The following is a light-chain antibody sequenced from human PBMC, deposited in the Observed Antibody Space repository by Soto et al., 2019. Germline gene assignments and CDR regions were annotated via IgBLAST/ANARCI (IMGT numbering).Light chain of an antibody. CDR3: PQFNSYLSLT. Sequence: AIQLTQSPSSLSASVGDRVTITCRASQGISSALAWYQQKPGKAPKLLIYDASSLESGVLSRFSGSGSGTEFTLTISSLQPEDFATYYCPQFNSYLSLTFGGGTKVEIK. CDR2: DAS. V-gene: IGKV1-13*02. CDR1: QGISSA. J-gene: IGKJ4*01.